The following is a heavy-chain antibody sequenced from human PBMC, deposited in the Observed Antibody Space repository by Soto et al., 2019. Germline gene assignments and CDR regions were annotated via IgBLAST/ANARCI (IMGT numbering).Heavy chain of an antibody. CDR3: IQSRCGGDCLQSYASHYYYGMEV. V-gene: IGHV2-5*02. CDR2: IYWDDDK. Sequence: QITLKESGPTLVKPTQTLTLTCTFSGFSLSTSGVGVGWIRQPPVKALKWLVLIYWDDDKRYSPFLISRLTISKDTSKNQVVLTMTNMDPVDTATYYCIQSRCGGDCLQSYASHYYYGMEVWGQWTTVTVSS. D-gene: IGHD2-21*02. J-gene: IGHJ6*01. CDR1: GFSLSTSGVG.